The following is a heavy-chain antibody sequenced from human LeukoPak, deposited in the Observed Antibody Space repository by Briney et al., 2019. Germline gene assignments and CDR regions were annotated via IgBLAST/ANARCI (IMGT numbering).Heavy chain of an antibody. V-gene: IGHV4-39*07. D-gene: IGHD1-26*01. CDR1: GGSISSSTYY. CDR3: ARDRVVGATTGAFDI. Sequence: PSETLSLTCTVSGGSISSSTYYWGWIRQPPGKGLEWIGGIYYSGSTYYNPSLKSRVTISVDSSKNQFSLRLSSVTAADTAVYYCARDRVVGATTGAFDIWGQGTMVTVSS. J-gene: IGHJ3*02. CDR2: IYYSGST.